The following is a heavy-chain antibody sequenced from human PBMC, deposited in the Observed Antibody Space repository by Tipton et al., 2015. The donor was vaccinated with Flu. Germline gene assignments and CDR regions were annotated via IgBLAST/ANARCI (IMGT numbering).Heavy chain of an antibody. D-gene: IGHD4-11*01. V-gene: IGHV4-59*01. CDR3: VRDAPGSNYFDY. J-gene: IGHJ4*02. CDR2: IYYSGRT. CDR1: GGSMNNYY. Sequence: TLSLTCAVSGGSMNNYYWSWIRQPPGKGLEWIGYIYYSGRTKYNPSLQSRVTISLDTSKYQFSLKLTSVTAADTALYYCVRDAPGSNYFDYWGQGTLVTVSP.